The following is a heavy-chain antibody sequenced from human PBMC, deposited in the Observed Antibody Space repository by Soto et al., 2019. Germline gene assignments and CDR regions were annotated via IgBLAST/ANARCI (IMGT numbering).Heavy chain of an antibody. CDR2: IDHSGST. D-gene: IGHD3-3*01. Sequence: SETLSLTCAVYGGSFSGYYWSWIRQPPGKGLEWIGEIDHSGSTNYTPSLKSRVTISVDTSKNQFSLKLSSVTAADTAVYYCAGPGGYDFWSGYYLYYYGMDVWGQGTTVTVSS. V-gene: IGHV4-34*01. J-gene: IGHJ6*02. CDR3: AGPGGYDFWSGYYLYYYGMDV. CDR1: GGSFSGYY.